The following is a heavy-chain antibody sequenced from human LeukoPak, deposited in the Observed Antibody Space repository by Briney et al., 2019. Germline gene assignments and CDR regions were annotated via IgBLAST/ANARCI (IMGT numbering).Heavy chain of an antibody. D-gene: IGHD3-22*01. J-gene: IGHJ3*02. V-gene: IGHV4-31*03. CDR3: ARGIERKFYSETSGYYDAFDI. Sequence: SQTLSLTCTVSGGSFSSGGYFWSWIRQHPGKGLEWIGYIYYSGSTYYNPSLKSRVTISVDTSKNQFSLKLSSVTAADTAVYYCARGIERKFYSETSGYYDAFDIWGQGTMVTVSS. CDR2: IYYSGST. CDR1: GGSFSSGGYF.